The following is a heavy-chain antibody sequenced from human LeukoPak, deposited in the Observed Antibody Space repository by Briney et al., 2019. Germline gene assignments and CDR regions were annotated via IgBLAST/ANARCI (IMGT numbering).Heavy chain of an antibody. Sequence: AETLSLTCAVYGGSFSGYYWSWIRQPPGKGLEWIGEINHSGSTNYNPSLKSRVTISVDTSKNQFSLKLSSVTAADTAVYYCARGRVVVVPAAIFSGWFDPWGQGTLVTVSS. J-gene: IGHJ5*02. CDR3: ARGRVVVVPAAIFSGWFDP. CDR2: INHSGST. CDR1: GGSFSGYY. D-gene: IGHD2-2*02. V-gene: IGHV4-34*01.